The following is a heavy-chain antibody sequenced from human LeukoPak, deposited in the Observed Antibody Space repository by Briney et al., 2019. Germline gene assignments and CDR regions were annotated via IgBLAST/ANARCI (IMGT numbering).Heavy chain of an antibody. V-gene: IGHV4-34*01. Sequence: SETLSLTCAVYGGSFSGYYWSWIRQPPGKGLEWIGEINHSGSTNYNPSLKSRVTISVDTSKNQFSLKLSSVTAADTAVYYCAVSRSSSWGYYYYGMDVWGQGTTVTVSS. CDR1: GGSFSGYY. D-gene: IGHD6-13*01. CDR2: INHSGST. J-gene: IGHJ6*02. CDR3: AVSRSSSWGYYYYGMDV.